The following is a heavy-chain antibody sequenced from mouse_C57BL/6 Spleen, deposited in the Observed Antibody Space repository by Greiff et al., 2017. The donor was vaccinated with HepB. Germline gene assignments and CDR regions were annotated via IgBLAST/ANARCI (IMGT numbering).Heavy chain of an antibody. J-gene: IGHJ1*03. CDR2: IYPSDSET. CDR1: GYTFTSYW. D-gene: IGHD2-2*01. Sequence: QVQLQQPGAELVRPGSSVKLSCKASGYTFTSYWMDWVKQRPGQGLEWIGNIYPSDSETHYNQKFKDKATLTVDKSSSTAYMQLSSLTSEDSAVYYCARGGGSTMVKGYFDVWGTGTTVTVSS. CDR3: ARGGGSTMVKGYFDV. V-gene: IGHV1-61*01.